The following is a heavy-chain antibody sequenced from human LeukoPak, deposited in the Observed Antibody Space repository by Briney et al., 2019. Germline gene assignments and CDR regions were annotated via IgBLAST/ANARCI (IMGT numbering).Heavy chain of an antibody. D-gene: IGHD3-9*01. J-gene: IGHJ4*02. CDR2: ISSSSSYI. V-gene: IGHV3-21*01. CDR1: GFTFSSYS. CDR3: ARDPHILTGYYDY. Sequence: GGSLRLSCAASGFTFSSYSMNWVRQAPGKGLEWVSSISSSSSYIYYADSVKGRFTISRDNAKNSLYLQMNSLRAEDTAVYYCARDPHILTGYYDYWGQGTLVTVSS.